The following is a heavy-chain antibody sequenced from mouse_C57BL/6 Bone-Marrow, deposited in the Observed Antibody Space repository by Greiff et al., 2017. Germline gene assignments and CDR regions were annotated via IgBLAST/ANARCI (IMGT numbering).Heavy chain of an antibody. Sequence: QVQLQQPGAELVKPGASVKMSCKASGYTFTSYWITWVKQRPGQGLEWIGDIYPGSGSTNYNEKFKSKATLTVDTSSSTAYMQLSSLTSEDSAVYYCARKGSDGSTGYFDVWGTGTTVTVSS. CDR3: ARKGSDGSTGYFDV. D-gene: IGHD2-3*01. V-gene: IGHV1-55*01. CDR1: GYTFTSYW. CDR2: IYPGSGST. J-gene: IGHJ1*03.